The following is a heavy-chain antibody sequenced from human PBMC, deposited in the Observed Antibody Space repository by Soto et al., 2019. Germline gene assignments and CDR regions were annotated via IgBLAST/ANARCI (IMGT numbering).Heavy chain of an antibody. CDR2: ISYDGSNK. Sequence: PAGSLRLSCAASGVTLSSSAIHGVRQAPGKGLEWVAVISYDGSNKYYADSVKGRFTISRDNSKNTLYLQMNSLRAEDTAVYYCAGLGTLFDYWGQGTLVTVSS. D-gene: IGHD1-1*01. CDR3: AGLGTLFDY. V-gene: IGHV3-30-3*01. CDR1: GVTLSSSA. J-gene: IGHJ4*02.